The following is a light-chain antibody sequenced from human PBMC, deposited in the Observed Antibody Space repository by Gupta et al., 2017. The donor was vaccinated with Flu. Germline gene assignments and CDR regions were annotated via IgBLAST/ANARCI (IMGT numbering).Light chain of an antibody. CDR1: QTLSTF. Sequence: EIVLTQSPATLSLSPGERATLSCRASQTLSTFLAWYQQKPGQAPRLLIYDASNRATGTPARFSGSGSGTDFTLTISSLEPEDFAIYYCQQRSNWPPLYTFGQGTKLEIK. J-gene: IGKJ2*01. CDR3: QQRSNWPPLYT. CDR2: DAS. V-gene: IGKV3-11*01.